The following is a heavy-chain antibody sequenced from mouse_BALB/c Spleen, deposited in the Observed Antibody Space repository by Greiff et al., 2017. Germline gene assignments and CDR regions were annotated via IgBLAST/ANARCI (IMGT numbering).Heavy chain of an antibody. CDR2: ISDGGSYT. Sequence: EVKLMESGGGLVKPGGSLKLSCAASGFTFSDYYMYWVRQTPEKRLEWVATISDGGSYTYYPDSVKGRFTISRDNAKNNLYLQMSSLKSEDTAMYYCARKGFGDLYAMDYWGQGTSVTVSS. V-gene: IGHV5-4*02. CDR3: ARKGFGDLYAMDY. CDR1: GFTFSDYY. D-gene: IGHD3-2*02. J-gene: IGHJ4*01.